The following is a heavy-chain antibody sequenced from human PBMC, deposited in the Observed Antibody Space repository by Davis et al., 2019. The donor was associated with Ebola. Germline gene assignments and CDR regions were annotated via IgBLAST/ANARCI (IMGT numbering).Heavy chain of an antibody. D-gene: IGHD5-18*01. V-gene: IGHV2-5*02. J-gene: IGHJ4*02. CDR1: GFSLSTNGVG. Sequence: SGPTLVTPTQTLTLTCTFSGFSLSTNGVGVGWIRQPPGQALEWLALLYWDDEKRYSPFLKSRLTITKDTSKNQVVLIMTNMDPVDTATYYCAHYTTIIQLWSSFDYWGQGTLLTVSS. CDR3: AHYTTIIQLWSSFDY. CDR2: LYWDDEK.